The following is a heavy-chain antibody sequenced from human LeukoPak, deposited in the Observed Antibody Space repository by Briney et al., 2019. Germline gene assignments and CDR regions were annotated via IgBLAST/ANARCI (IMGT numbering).Heavy chain of an antibody. D-gene: IGHD3-10*01. CDR3: ARQIRGHDAFDI. V-gene: IGHV4-39*01. CDR1: GGSISSSDYY. Sequence: SETLSLTCTVSGGSISSSDYYWGWIRQPPGKGLEWIGSMYYSGTTYYNPSLKSRVTKSVDTSKNQFSLKLSSVTAADTAMYYCARQIRGHDAFDIWGQGTMVTVSS. CDR2: MYYSGTT. J-gene: IGHJ3*02.